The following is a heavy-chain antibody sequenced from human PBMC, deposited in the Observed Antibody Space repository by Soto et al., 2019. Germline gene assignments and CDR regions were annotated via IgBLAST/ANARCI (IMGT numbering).Heavy chain of an antibody. D-gene: IGHD3-3*01. CDR2: IRSKPTNYAT. Sequence: EVQLVESGGGLVQPGGSLKLSCAASGFTFSGSAMHWVRQASGKGLEWVGRIRSKPTNYATAYGASVKGRFTISRDDSKNTAYMQMNSLNTGDTAVYYCSRQASDFWSGKPQYYMDVWGKGTTVTVSS. CDR1: GFTFSGSA. J-gene: IGHJ6*03. V-gene: IGHV3-73*01. CDR3: SRQASDFWSGKPQYYMDV.